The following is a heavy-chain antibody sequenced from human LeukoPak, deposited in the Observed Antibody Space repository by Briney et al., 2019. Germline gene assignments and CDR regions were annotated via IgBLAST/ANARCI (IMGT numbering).Heavy chain of an antibody. CDR3: AKGGEVSSWYKRLKLYFDS. J-gene: IGHJ4*02. CDR1: GFTFSNYG. V-gene: IGHV3-30*18. Sequence: PGGSLRLSCAASGFTFSNYGMHWVRQAPGRGLEWVAVISYDGSNKYYADSVKGRFTISRDNSKNTLYLQMNSLRAEDTAVYYCAKGGEVSSWYKRLKLYFDSWGRGTLVTVSS. CDR2: ISYDGSNK. D-gene: IGHD6-13*01.